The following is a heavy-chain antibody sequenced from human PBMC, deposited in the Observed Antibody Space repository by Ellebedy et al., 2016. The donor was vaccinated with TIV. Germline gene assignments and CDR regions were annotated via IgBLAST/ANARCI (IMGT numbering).Heavy chain of an antibody. D-gene: IGHD2-21*02. CDR3: AEVGSSVCYGGTCYYLDV. Sequence: GESLKISCAASGLTFSPYAMTWVRQAPGKGLECVSAITNDGVPFYADSMKGRFTISGDKSKNTLYLQMDSLRAEDTAIYYCAEVGSSVCYGGTCYYLDVWGKGTTVTVS. V-gene: IGHV3-23*01. CDR2: ITNDGVP. CDR1: GLTFSPYA. J-gene: IGHJ6*03.